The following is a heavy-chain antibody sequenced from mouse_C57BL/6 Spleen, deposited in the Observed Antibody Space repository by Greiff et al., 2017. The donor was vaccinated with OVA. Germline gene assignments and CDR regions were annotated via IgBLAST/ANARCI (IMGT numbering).Heavy chain of an antibody. D-gene: IGHD2-3*01. J-gene: IGHJ3*01. Sequence: QVQLQQPGAELVKPGASVKLSCKASGYTFTSYWMHWVKQRPGQGLEWIGMIHPNSGSTNYNEKFKSKATLTVDKSSSTAYMQLSSLTSEDSAVYYCARGWSLTAYWGQGTLVTVSA. V-gene: IGHV1-64*01. CDR1: GYTFTSYW. CDR3: ARGWSLTAY. CDR2: IHPNSGST.